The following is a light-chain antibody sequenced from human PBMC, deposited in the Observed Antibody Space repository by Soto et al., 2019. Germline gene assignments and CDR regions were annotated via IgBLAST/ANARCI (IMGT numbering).Light chain of an antibody. CDR3: QQNNKWPLT. CDR1: QSVSNN. J-gene: IGKJ4*01. CDR2: HAS. V-gene: IGKV3-15*01. Sequence: EIVMTQSTATLSVSPGERATLSCRASQSVSNNLAWYQQKPGQAPRLLIYHASTRATGIPARFSGGGSGTESTLTISSLQSEYFTVYYCQQNNKWPLTFGGGTKVEIK.